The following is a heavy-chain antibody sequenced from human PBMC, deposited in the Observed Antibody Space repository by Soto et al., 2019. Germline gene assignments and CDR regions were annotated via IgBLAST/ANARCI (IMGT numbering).Heavy chain of an antibody. CDR3: ARGGGYDSFDF. Sequence: SETLSLTCAVSGGSISSGGYSWSWIRQPPGKGLEWIGYIYHSGSTYYNPSLKSRVTISVDRSKNQFSLKLSPVTAADTAVYYCARGGGYDSFDFWGQGILVTVSS. CDR2: IYHSGST. D-gene: IGHD3-22*01. CDR1: GGSISSGGYS. J-gene: IGHJ4*02. V-gene: IGHV4-30-2*01.